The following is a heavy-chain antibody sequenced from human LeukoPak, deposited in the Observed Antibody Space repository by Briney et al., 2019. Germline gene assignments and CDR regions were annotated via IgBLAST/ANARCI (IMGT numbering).Heavy chain of an antibody. D-gene: IGHD5-18*01. CDR1: GFTFSSYE. CDR3: ARGRGYSQSNWVDP. V-gene: IGHV3-48*03. CDR2: ISSSGSTT. J-gene: IGHJ5*02. Sequence: PGGSLRLSCAASGFTFSSYEMNWVRQAPGKGLEWVSYISSSGSTTYYADSVKGRFTISRDNSKNTLYLQMNSLRAEDTAVYYCARGRGYSQSNWVDPWGQGTMVTVS.